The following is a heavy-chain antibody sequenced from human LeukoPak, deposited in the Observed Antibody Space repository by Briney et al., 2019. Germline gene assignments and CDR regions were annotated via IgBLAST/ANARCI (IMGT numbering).Heavy chain of an antibody. J-gene: IGHJ4*02. V-gene: IGHV1-18*01. D-gene: IGHD3-22*01. CDR2: ISAYNGNT. CDR1: GYTFTSYG. CDR3: ARENSYESSGYAYYFDY. Sequence: GASVKVSCKASGYTFTSYGISWVRQAPGQGLEWMGWISAYNGNTNYAQKLQGRVTMTTDTSTSTAYMELRSLRSDDTAVYYCARENSYESSGYAYYFDYWGQGTLLTVSS.